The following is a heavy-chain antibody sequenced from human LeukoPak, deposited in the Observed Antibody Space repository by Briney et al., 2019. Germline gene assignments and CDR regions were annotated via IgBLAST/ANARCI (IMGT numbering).Heavy chain of an antibody. CDR1: GYTFINHG. CDR2: ISGYNGQT. J-gene: IGHJ4*02. Sequence: ASVKVSCKASGYTFINHGISWVRQAPGQGLEWMGWISGYNGQTEYAQKFQGRVTLTTNTSTSTAYMEVRSLTSDDTAVYYCARDIGVSQFDYWGQGTLVTVSS. CDR3: ARDIGVSQFDY. D-gene: IGHD3-10*01. V-gene: IGHV1-18*01.